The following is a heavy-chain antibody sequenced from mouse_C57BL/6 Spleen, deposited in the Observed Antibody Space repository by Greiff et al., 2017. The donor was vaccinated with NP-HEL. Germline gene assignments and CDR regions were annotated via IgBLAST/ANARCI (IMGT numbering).Heavy chain of an antibody. CDR3: ARDTTVPYWYFDV. V-gene: IGHV1-64*01. Sequence: QVHVKQPGAELVKPGASVKLSCKASGYTFTSYWMHWVKQRPGQGLEWIGMIHPNSGSTNYNEKFKSKATLTVDKSSSTAYMQLSSLTSEDSAVYYCARDTTVPYWYFDVWGTGTTVTVSS. D-gene: IGHD1-1*01. J-gene: IGHJ1*03. CDR2: IHPNSGST. CDR1: GYTFTSYW.